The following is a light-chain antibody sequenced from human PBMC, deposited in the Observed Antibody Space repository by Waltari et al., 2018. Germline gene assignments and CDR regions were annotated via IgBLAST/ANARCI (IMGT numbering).Light chain of an antibody. CDR2: RNS. CDR1: NSNIGSNT. J-gene: IGLJ3*02. V-gene: IGLV1-44*01. CDR3: AAWDDSLTGSWV. Sequence: QSVLTQPPSASGTPGQRVTIPCSGSNSNIGSNTVNWYQHFPGTAPKLLIYRNSQRPLWVPDRFSGSKSGTSASLAISGLQSEDDAYYYCAAWDDSLTGSWVFGGGTKLTV.